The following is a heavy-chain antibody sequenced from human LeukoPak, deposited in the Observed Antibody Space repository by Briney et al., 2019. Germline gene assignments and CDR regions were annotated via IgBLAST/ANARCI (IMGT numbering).Heavy chain of an antibody. Sequence: ASVKVSCKASGYTFTNYYMHWVRQAPGQGLEWMGIINPSGGSTSYAQKFQGRVTMTRDTSTSTVYMELSSLRSEDTAVYYCARRLSSGWPYYYYYYGMDVWGQGTTVTVSS. J-gene: IGHJ6*02. D-gene: IGHD6-19*01. V-gene: IGHV1-46*01. CDR2: INPSGGST. CDR3: ARRLSSGWPYYYYYYGMDV. CDR1: GYTFTNYY.